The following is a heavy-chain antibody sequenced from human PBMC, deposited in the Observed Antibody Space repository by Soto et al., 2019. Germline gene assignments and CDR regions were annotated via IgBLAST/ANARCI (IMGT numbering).Heavy chain of an antibody. D-gene: IGHD3-10*01. Sequence: QVQLQESGPGLVKPSGTLSLTCAVSGGSISSSNWWSWVRQPPGKGLEWIGEIYHSGSTNYNPSLKSRVTISVDKSKNQFSLKLSSVTAADTAVYYCARGGYSLLWLGEPGREYYYYGMDVWGQGTTVTVSS. J-gene: IGHJ6*02. CDR3: ARGGYSLLWLGEPGREYYYYGMDV. V-gene: IGHV4-4*02. CDR2: IYHSGST. CDR1: GGSISSSNW.